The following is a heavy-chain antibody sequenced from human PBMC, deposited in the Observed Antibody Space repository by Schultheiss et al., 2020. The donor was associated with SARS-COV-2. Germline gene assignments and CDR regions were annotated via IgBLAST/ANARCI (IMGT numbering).Heavy chain of an antibody. CDR3: ARAGVYSGYVTDY. D-gene: IGHD5-12*01. Sequence: ASVKVSCKASGGTFSSYAISWVRQAPGQGLEWMGWINPNSGGTNYAQKFQGRVTMTRDTSISTAYMELSRLRSDDTAVYYCARAGVYSGYVTDYWGQGTLVTVSS. V-gene: IGHV1-2*02. CDR2: INPNSGGT. J-gene: IGHJ4*02. CDR1: GGTFSSYA.